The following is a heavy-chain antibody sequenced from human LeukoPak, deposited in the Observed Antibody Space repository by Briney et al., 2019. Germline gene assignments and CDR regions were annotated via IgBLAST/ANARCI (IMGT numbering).Heavy chain of an antibody. Sequence: SETLSLTCAVYGGSFSGYYWSWIRQPPGKGLERIGEINHSGSTNYNPSLKSRVTISVDTSKNQFSLRLSSVTAADTAVYYCARGRDCSSTSCYWYYYGMDVWGQGTTVTVSS. CDR1: GGSFSGYY. CDR2: INHSGST. V-gene: IGHV4-34*01. J-gene: IGHJ6*02. CDR3: ARGRDCSSTSCYWYYYGMDV. D-gene: IGHD2-2*01.